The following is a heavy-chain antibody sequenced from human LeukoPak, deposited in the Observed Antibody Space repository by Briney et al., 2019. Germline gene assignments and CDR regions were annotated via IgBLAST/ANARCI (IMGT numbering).Heavy chain of an antibody. Sequence: GGSLRLSCAASGFTFSTYAISWVRQAPGKGLEWVSAFSGSGSSTYYADSVKGRFTISRDNSKNTLYLQMNSLRAEDTAVYYCAKDSYSGSYYDYWGQGTLVTVSS. CDR3: AKDSYSGSYYDY. CDR1: GFTFSTYA. CDR2: FSGSGSST. V-gene: IGHV3-23*01. J-gene: IGHJ4*02. D-gene: IGHD1-26*01.